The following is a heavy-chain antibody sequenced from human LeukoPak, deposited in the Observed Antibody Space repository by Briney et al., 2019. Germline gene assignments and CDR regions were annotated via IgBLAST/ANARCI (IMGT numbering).Heavy chain of an antibody. D-gene: IGHD1-7*01. CDR3: ARVQISGTNAFDY. CDR1: GYTFTGCY. J-gene: IGHJ4*02. Sequence: ASVKVSCKASGYTFTGCYMHWVRQAPGQGLEWMGWINPNTGGTNYAQKFQGRVTMTRDTSIRTAYMELSRLRSDDTAVYHCARVQISGTNAFDYWGQGTLVTVSS. V-gene: IGHV1-2*02. CDR2: INPNTGGT.